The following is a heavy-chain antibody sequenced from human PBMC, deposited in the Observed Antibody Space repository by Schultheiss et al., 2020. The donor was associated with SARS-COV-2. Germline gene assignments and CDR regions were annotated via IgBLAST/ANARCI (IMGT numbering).Heavy chain of an antibody. J-gene: IGHJ6*02. CDR1: GFTFSDYY. D-gene: IGHD2-2*02. CDR3: ARGDCSSTSCYNYYYYGMDV. V-gene: IGHV3-11*06. Sequence: GGSLRLSCAASGFTFSDYYMSWIRQAPGKGLEWVSYISSSSSYTNYADSVKGRFTISRDNAKNSLYLQMNSLRAEDTAVYYCARGDCSSTSCYNYYYYGMDVWGRGTTVTVSS. CDR2: ISSSSSYT.